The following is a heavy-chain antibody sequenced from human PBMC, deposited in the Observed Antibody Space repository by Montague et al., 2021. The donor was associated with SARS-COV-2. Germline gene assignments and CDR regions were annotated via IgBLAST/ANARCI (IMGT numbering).Heavy chain of an antibody. Sequence: SETLSLTCTVSGYSISSGDYWGWIRQPPGKGLEWIGRIYRNGNTYYNPSLKSRVTISVDTSKNQFSLKLRSVTAADTAVYYCARDYRRDTGSPRSAMDVWGQGTTVIVSS. J-gene: IGHJ6*02. D-gene: IGHD1-26*01. CDR1: GYSISSGDY. CDR2: IYRNGNT. V-gene: IGHV4-38-2*02. CDR3: ARDYRRDTGSPRSAMDV.